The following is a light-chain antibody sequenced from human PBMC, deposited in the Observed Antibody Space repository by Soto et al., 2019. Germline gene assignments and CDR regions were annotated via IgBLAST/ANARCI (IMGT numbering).Light chain of an antibody. J-gene: IGKJ1*01. CDR3: QQYGSSPWT. CDR2: VAS. CDR1: QSVSSSY. Sequence: EIVLTQSPGTLSLSPGERATLSCRASQSVSSSYLAWYQQKPGQAPRLLIYVASSRATGITDRFSGSGSGTDFPLNISRLEREDFAVYYCQQYGSSPWTFGQGPMVEVK. V-gene: IGKV3-20*01.